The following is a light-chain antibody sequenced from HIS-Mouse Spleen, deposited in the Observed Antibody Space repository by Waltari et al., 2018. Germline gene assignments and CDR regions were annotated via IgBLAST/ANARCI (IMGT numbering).Light chain of an antibody. V-gene: IGLV3-10*01. J-gene: IGLJ2*01. CDR3: YSTDSSGNHRV. Sequence: SYELTQPPSVSVSPGQTSRTTCPRDALPKQSAYWYQQKSGQAPVLVIYEDSKRPSGSPERFSGSSSGTMATLTISGAQVEDEADYYCYSTDSSGNHRVFGGGTKLTVL. CDR1: ALPKQS. CDR2: EDS.